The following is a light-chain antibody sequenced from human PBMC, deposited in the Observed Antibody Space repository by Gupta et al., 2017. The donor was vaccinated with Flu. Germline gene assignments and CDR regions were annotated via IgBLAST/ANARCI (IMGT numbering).Light chain of an antibody. Sequence: SYALTPPPSLSVSPGQTARITCSGDALPKQFAFWYQQKPGQAPVLLMSKDIERHSGIPERFSGSRSVTTATLTISGVQAEDEADYYCHAADRSETYVVFGGGTKLSVL. V-gene: IGLV3-25*03. CDR3: HAADRSETYVV. CDR1: ALPKQF. CDR2: KDI. J-gene: IGLJ2*01.